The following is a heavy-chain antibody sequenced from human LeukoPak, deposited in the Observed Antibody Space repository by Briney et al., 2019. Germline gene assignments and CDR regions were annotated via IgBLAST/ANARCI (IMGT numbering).Heavy chain of an antibody. D-gene: IGHD1-1*01. V-gene: IGHV1-18*01. CDR2: ISAYNANT. CDR1: GYSVTSSG. CDR3: ARGTGKTSHDFDY. J-gene: IGHJ4*02. Sequence: GASVKVSCKASGYSVTSSGLSWVRQAPGQGLEWMGWISAYNANTSYAQKLQGRVTMTTDTSTNTAYMELRSLRSDDTAVYFCARGTGKTSHDFDYWGQGTLVTVSS.